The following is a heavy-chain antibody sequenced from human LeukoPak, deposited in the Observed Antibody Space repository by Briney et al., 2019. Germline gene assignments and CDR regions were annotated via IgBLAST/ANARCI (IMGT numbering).Heavy chain of an antibody. D-gene: IGHD5-24*01. Sequence: PGGSLRLSCAASGFTFSSYAMSWVRQAPGKGLEWVSAISGSGGSTYYADSVKGRFTISRDNAKNTLYLQMNSLRAEDTAVYYCARVDRDGYNYRYFDYWGQGTLVTVSS. V-gene: IGHV3-23*01. J-gene: IGHJ4*02. CDR1: GFTFSSYA. CDR2: ISGSGGST. CDR3: ARVDRDGYNYRYFDY.